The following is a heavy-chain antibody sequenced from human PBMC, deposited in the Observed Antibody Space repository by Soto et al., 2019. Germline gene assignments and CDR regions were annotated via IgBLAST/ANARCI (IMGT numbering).Heavy chain of an antibody. CDR2: IYYSGST. J-gene: IGHJ4*02. D-gene: IGHD3-22*01. Sequence: PSETLSLTCTVSGGSVSSGSYYWSWIRQPPGKGLEWIGYIYYSGSTNYNPSLKSRVTISVDTSKNHFSLKMDSVTAADTAVYYCTRLGGFYQALDSWGQGVLVTVSS. CDR3: TRLGGFYQALDS. V-gene: IGHV4-61*03. CDR1: GGSVSSGSYY.